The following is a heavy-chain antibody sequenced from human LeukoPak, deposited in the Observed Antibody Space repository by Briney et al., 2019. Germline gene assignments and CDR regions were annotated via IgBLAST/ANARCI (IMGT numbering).Heavy chain of an antibody. Sequence: GASVKVSCKASGYSFTSYDISWVRQAPGQGLEWMGWISAYNGNTNYAQKVQGRVTMATDTSTSTAYMELRSLRSDDTAVYYCARALPHRRLMDTTMEQHWFDPWGQGTLVTVSS. CDR3: ARALPHRRLMDTTMEQHWFDP. CDR2: ISAYNGNT. V-gene: IGHV1-18*01. D-gene: IGHD5-18*01. J-gene: IGHJ5*02. CDR1: GYSFTSYD.